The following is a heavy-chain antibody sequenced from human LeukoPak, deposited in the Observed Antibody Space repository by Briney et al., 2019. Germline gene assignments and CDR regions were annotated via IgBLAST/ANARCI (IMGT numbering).Heavy chain of an antibody. J-gene: IGHJ4*02. Sequence: SETLSLTCTVSGYSISSGYYWGWIRPPPGKGLEWLASIYHSGTIYYNPSLKSRVTISVDTSKNQFSLKLTSVTAADTAVYYCARGLGRQQLVSPFDYWGQGTLVTVSS. CDR2: IYHSGTI. CDR3: ARGLGRQQLVSPFDY. CDR1: GYSISSGYY. D-gene: IGHD6-13*01. V-gene: IGHV4-38-2*02.